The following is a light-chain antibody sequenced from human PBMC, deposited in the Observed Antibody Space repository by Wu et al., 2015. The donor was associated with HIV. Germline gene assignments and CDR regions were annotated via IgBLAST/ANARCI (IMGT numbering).Light chain of an antibody. V-gene: IGKV3-15*01. CDR1: QSVSSN. J-gene: IGKJ1*01. CDR2: GAS. Sequence: EIVMTQSPATLSVSPGERATLSCRASQSVSSNLAWYQQKPGQAPRLLIYGASTRATGIPARFSGSGSGTEFTLTISSLQSEDFAVYYCQQYNNWRTFGQGDQGGNQT. CDR3: QQYNNWRT.